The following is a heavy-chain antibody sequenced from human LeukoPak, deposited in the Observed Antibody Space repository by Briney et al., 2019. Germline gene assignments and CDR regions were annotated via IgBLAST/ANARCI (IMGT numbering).Heavy chain of an antibody. D-gene: IGHD3-10*01. Sequence: GGSLRLSCAASGFTFDDYGTSWVRQAPGKGLECVSGINWNGGSTGYADSVKGRFTISRDNAKNSLYLQMNSLRAEDTALYYCAREPSPGSYELENYWGQGTLVTVSS. CDR3: AREPSPGSYELENY. CDR1: GFTFDDYG. J-gene: IGHJ4*02. CDR2: INWNGGST. V-gene: IGHV3-20*04.